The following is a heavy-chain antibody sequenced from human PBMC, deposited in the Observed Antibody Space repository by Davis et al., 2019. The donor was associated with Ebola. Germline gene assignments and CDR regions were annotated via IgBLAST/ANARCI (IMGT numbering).Heavy chain of an antibody. V-gene: IGHV3-74*01. CDR3: ASHYSNYLDY. CDR1: GFTFSSYW. D-gene: IGHD4-11*01. Sequence: GESLKISCAASGFTFSSYWMHWVRQAPGKGLVWVSRINSDGSSTSYADSVKGRFTISRDNSKNTLYLQMNSLRAEDTAVYYCASHYSNYLDYWGQGTLVTVSS. CDR2: INSDGSST. J-gene: IGHJ4*02.